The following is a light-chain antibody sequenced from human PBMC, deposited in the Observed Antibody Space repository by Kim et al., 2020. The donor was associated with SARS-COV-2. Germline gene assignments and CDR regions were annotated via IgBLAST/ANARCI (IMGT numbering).Light chain of an antibody. Sequence: SYELTQPPSVSVSPGQTASITCSGDKLGDKYTCWYQQKPGQSTVLVIYQDNKRPSGIPERFSGSKSGNTATLTISGTQAMDEADYFCQAWDSSTVVFGGGTQLTVL. J-gene: IGLJ2*01. V-gene: IGLV3-1*01. CDR1: KLGDKY. CDR2: QDN. CDR3: QAWDSSTVV.